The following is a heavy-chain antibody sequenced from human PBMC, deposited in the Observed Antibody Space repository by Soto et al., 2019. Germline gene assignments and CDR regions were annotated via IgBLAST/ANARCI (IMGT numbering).Heavy chain of an antibody. Sequence: PGGSLRLSCAASGFLFSSYGMHWVRQAPGKGLEWVAVISYDGSNKYYADSVKGRFTISRDNSKNTLYLQMNNLRAEDTAVYYCAKDITMTGYYLYYWGQGTLVTVSS. V-gene: IGHV3-30*18. CDR3: AKDITMTGYYLYY. CDR1: GFLFSSYG. D-gene: IGHD3-9*01. CDR2: ISYDGSNK. J-gene: IGHJ4*02.